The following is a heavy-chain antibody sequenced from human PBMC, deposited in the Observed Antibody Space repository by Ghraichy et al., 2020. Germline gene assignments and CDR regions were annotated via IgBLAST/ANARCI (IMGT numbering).Heavy chain of an antibody. CDR3: ARKYGFLTDENWFDP. CDR2: IWYDGSNK. V-gene: IGHV3-33*01. CDR1: GFTFSSYG. J-gene: IGHJ5*02. D-gene: IGHD3-10*01. Sequence: GGSLRLSCAASGFTFSSYGMHWVRQAPGKGLEWVAVIWYDGSNKYYADSVKGRFTISRDNSKNTLYLQMNSLRAEDTAVYYCARKYGFLTDENWFDPWGQGTLVTISS.